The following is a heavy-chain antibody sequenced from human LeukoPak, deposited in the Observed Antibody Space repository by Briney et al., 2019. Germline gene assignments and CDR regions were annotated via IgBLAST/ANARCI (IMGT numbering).Heavy chain of an antibody. CDR3: ARMSYYDRRGDNWFDP. CDR1: GYTFTSYD. V-gene: IGHV1-8*01. Sequence: ASVKVSCKASGYTFTSYDINWVRLATGQGLEWMGWMNPNSGNTGYAQKFQGRVTMTRDTSISTAYMELSSLRSEDTAVYYCARMSYYDRRGDNWFDPWGQGTLVIVSS. D-gene: IGHD3-22*01. CDR2: MNPNSGNT. J-gene: IGHJ5*02.